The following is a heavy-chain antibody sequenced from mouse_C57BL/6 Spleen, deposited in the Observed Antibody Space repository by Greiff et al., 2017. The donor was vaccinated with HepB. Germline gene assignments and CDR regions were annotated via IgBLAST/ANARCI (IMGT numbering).Heavy chain of an antibody. D-gene: IGHD2-3*01. J-gene: IGHJ3*01. Sequence: EVMLVESGGGLVQPGGSMKLSCVASGFTFSNYWMNWVRQSPEKGLEWVAQIRLKSDNYATHYAESVKGRFTISRDDSKSSVYLQMNNLRAEDTGIYYCPSLIYDGRLAYWGQGTLVTVSA. CDR2: IRLKSDNYAT. V-gene: IGHV6-3*01. CDR3: PSLIYDGRLAY. CDR1: GFTFSNYW.